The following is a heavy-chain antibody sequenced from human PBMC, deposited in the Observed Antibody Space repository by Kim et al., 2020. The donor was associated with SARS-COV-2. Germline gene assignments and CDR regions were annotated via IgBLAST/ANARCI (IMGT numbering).Heavy chain of an antibody. V-gene: IGHV1-69*04. CDR3: ARSGLNIAARVDY. Sequence: SVKVSCKASGGTFSSYAISWVRQAPGQGLEWMGRIIPILGIANYAQKFQGRVTITADKSTSTAYMELSSLRSEDTAVYYCARSGLNIAARVDYWGQGTLVTVSS. CDR2: IIPILGIA. CDR1: GGTFSSYA. D-gene: IGHD6-6*01. J-gene: IGHJ4*02.